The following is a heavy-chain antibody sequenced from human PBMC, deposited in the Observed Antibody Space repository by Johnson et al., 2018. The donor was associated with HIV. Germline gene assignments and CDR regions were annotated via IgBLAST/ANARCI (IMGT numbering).Heavy chain of an antibody. CDR3: TRDRGSGWYWDAFDI. J-gene: IGHJ3*02. D-gene: IGHD6-19*01. Sequence: VQLVESGGGLVKPGGSLRLSCVGSGFTFSDYYMSWVRQAPGKGLEWVGRLKSRAYGGTTEYAASVKGRFTISRDDSKSIAYLQMNSLKTDDTAVYYCTRDRGSGWYWDAFDIWGQGTMVTVSS. CDR1: GFTFSDYY. CDR2: LKSRAYGGTT. V-gene: IGHV3-49*04.